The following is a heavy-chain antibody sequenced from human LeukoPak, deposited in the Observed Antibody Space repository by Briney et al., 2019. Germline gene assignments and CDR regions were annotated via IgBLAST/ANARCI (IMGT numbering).Heavy chain of an antibody. J-gene: IGHJ3*01. V-gene: IGHV3-48*03. Sequence: RSGGSLRLSCAASGFAFSSYEMTWVRQAPGKGLEWLAYVNRGGNDIYYADSLKSRFTISRDNAENSLYLQMNSLRGDDTAVYYCARLFASTGYYYMGGVFDLWGQGTLVAVSS. CDR3: ARLFASTGYYYMGGVFDL. CDR1: GFAFSSYE. D-gene: IGHD3-22*01. CDR2: VNRGGNDI.